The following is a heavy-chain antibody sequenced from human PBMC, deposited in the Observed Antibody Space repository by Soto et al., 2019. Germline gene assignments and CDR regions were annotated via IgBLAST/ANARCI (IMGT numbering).Heavy chain of an antibody. D-gene: IGHD3-22*01. V-gene: IGHV4-38-2*01. CDR1: GYSISSGCY. CDR3: ARVGPWVPYYYDSSPYTFENWFDP. J-gene: IGHJ5*02. Sequence: PSETLSLTWAVSGYSISSGCYWCFVRQPPGKGLECIGSIYHGGSTYYNPSLNSRVTLSIDMTNNHVSLILNSVTAADTAVYYCARVGPWVPYYYDSSPYTFENWFDPWGQGTLVTVSA. CDR2: IYHGGST.